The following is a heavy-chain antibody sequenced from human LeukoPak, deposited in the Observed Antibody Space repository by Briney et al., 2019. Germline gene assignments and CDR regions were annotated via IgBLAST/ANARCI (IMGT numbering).Heavy chain of an antibody. CDR1: GVIFNNFA. Sequence: PGGSLRLSCAASGVIFNNFAFHWVRQAPGKGLEWVAAVSYDGTNEYYAESVRGRLTISRDNSKNTLYLQMNSLRDVDTAIYFCARAGRADGDYHYFDYWGQGTLVTVSP. J-gene: IGHJ4*02. V-gene: IGHV3-30-3*01. D-gene: IGHD4-17*01. CDR3: ARAGRADGDYHYFDY. CDR2: VSYDGTNE.